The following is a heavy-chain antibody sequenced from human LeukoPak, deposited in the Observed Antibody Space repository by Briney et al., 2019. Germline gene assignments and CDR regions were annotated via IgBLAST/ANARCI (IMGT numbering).Heavy chain of an antibody. CDR1: GFIFTDYG. CDR3: AKEGTPSKPSDLDH. Sequence: GGSLRLSCAASGFIFTDYGMHWVRQAPGKGLEWLTFIRYDGSDKYDADSVKGRFTISRDNSKNTLYLQMNSLTSEDTAVYYCAKEGTPSKPSDLDHWGQGSLVTVSS. CDR2: IRYDGSDK. D-gene: IGHD1/OR15-1a*01. V-gene: IGHV3-30*02. J-gene: IGHJ4*02.